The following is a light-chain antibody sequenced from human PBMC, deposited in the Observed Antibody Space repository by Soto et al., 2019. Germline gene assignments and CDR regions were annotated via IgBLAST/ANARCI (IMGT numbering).Light chain of an antibody. CDR3: QQYNT. Sequence: EIVMTQSPGTLSLSPGERATLSCRASQSVSTSYVAWYHQKFGQAPRLLIYDAFSRATGIPDRFSASGSGTDFTLTLSRLEPEDFAVYYCQQYNTFAQGTKLDI. CDR1: QSVSTSY. J-gene: IGKJ1*01. V-gene: IGKV3-20*01. CDR2: DAF.